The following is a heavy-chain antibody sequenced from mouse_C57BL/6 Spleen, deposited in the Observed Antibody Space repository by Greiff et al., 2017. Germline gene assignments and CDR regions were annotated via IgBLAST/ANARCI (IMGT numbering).Heavy chain of an antibody. CDR3: ARGVITTVVATRSWYFEV. Sequence: VQLQQSGPVLVKPGASVKMSCKASGYTFTDYYMNWVKQSHGKSLEWIGVINPYNGGTSYNQTFKGKATLTVDKSSSTAYMELNSLTSEDSAVYYCARGVITTVVATRSWYFEVWGTGTTVTVSS. V-gene: IGHV1-19*01. CDR1: GYTFTDYY. J-gene: IGHJ1*03. CDR2: INPYNGGT. D-gene: IGHD1-1*01.